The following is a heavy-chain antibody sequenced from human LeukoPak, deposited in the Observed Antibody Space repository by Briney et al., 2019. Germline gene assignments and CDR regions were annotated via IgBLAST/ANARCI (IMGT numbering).Heavy chain of an antibody. CDR2: INHSGST. CDR1: GGSFSGYY. V-gene: IGHV4-34*01. J-gene: IGHJ4*02. CDR3: ARTKEDILTGYYIAGWFDY. D-gene: IGHD3-9*01. Sequence: SETLSLTCAVYGGSFSGYYWSWIRQPPGKGLEWIGEINHSGSTNYNPSLKSRVTISVDTSKNQFSLKLSSATAADTAVYYCARTKEDILTGYYIAGWFDYWGQGTLVTVSS.